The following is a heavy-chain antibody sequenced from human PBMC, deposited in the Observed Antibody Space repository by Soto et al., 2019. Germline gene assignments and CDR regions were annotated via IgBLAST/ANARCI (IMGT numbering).Heavy chain of an antibody. V-gene: IGHV1-46*01. CDR1: GFTFTNYY. J-gene: IGHJ6*02. D-gene: IGHD6-25*01. CDR3: ASGDGRGSSGFYYYYGMDG. CDR2: ISPYDGST. Sequence: HVQLVQSGAEVKKPGASVKGSGKASGFTFTNYYFHWVRQAPRQGLEWMGIISPYDGSTNYVQSLPGRVTMPSDTSTSTVYMELSSLRSEDTAVYYCASGDGRGSSGFYYYYGMDGWGHRTTVTVSS.